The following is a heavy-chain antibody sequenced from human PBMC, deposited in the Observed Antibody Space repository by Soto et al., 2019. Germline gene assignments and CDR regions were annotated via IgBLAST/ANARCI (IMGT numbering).Heavy chain of an antibody. D-gene: IGHD2-2*01. V-gene: IGHV2-70*04. J-gene: IGHJ6*02. CDR1: GFSLSTSGMR. Sequence: SGPMLVKPTQTLTLTCTFSGFSLSTSGMRVSWIRQPPGKALEWLARIDWDDDKFYSTSLKTRLTISKDTSKNQVVLTMTNMDPVDTATYYCARSRSSTFYGIDVWGQGTTVTVSS. CDR3: ARSRSSTFYGIDV. CDR2: IDWDDDK.